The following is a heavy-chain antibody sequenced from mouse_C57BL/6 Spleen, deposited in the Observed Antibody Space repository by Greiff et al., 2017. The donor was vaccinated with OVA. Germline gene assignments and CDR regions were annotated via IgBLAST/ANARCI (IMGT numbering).Heavy chain of an antibody. CDR1: GYTFTSYW. Sequence: QVQLQQPGAELVKPGASVKLSCKASGYTFTSYWMQWVKQRPGQGLEWIGEIDPSDSYTNYNQKFKGKATLTVATSSSTSYMQLSSLTSEDSAVYYCARRAVSGDYFDYWGQGTTLTVSS. CDR2: IDPSDSYT. J-gene: IGHJ2*01. D-gene: IGHD1-3*01. CDR3: ARRAVSGDYFDY. V-gene: IGHV1-50*01.